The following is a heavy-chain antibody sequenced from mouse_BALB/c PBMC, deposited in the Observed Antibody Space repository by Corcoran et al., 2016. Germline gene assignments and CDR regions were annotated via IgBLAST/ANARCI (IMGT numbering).Heavy chain of an antibody. Sequence: QIQLVQSGPELKKPGETVKISCKASGYTFTNYGMNWVKQAPGKGLKWMGWINTYTGEPTYADDFKGRFAFSLETSASTAYLQINNLKNEETATCFCARGYGSRYYAMDYWGQGTSVTVSA. D-gene: IGHD1-1*01. V-gene: IGHV9-3-1*01. CDR2: INTYTGEP. CDR1: GYTFTNYG. J-gene: IGHJ4*01. CDR3: ARGYGSRYYAMDY.